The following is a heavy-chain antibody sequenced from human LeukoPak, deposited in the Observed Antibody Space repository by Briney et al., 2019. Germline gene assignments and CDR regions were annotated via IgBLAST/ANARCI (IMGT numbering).Heavy chain of an antibody. CDR2: ISYDGSNK. Sequence: PGGSLRLSCAASGFTSSVYGMHWVRQAPGKGLEWVAVISYDGSNKYYADSVKGRFTISRDNSKNTLYLQMNSLRAEDTAVYYCAKGARLLWFGELDYWGQGTLVTVSS. CDR3: AKGARLLWFGELDY. J-gene: IGHJ4*02. V-gene: IGHV3-30*18. D-gene: IGHD3-10*01. CDR1: GFTSSVYG.